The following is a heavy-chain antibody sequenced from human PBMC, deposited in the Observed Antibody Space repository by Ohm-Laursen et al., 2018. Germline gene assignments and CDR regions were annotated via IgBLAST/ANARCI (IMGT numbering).Heavy chain of an antibody. D-gene: IGHD6-19*01. Sequence: GTLSLTCTVSGGSISGYYWSWIRQTAGKGLEWIGRIHSSGSTNYNPSLQSRVTMSEDTSKNQFSLRLTSATAADTAIYYCARLPDHSGWPFDYWGQGTLVTVSS. J-gene: IGHJ4*02. CDR1: GGSISGYY. CDR3: ARLPDHSGWPFDY. V-gene: IGHV4-4*07. CDR2: IHSSGST.